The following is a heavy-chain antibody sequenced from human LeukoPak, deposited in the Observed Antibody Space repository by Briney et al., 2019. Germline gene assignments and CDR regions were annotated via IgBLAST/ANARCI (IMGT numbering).Heavy chain of an antibody. CDR1: GYSFTSSW. Sequence: GESLKISCQGSGYSFTSSWIGWVRQMPGKGLEWMGIIYPGDSDTRYSPSFQGQVTISADRSISTAYLQWSSLKASDTAMYYCAKFLVGGTYYPNYWGQGTLVTVSS. CDR2: IYPGDSDT. J-gene: IGHJ4*02. D-gene: IGHD1-26*01. CDR3: AKFLVGGTYYPNY. V-gene: IGHV5-51*01.